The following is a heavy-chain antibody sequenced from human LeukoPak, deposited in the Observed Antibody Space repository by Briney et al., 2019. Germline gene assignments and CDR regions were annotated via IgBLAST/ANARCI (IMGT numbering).Heavy chain of an antibody. J-gene: IGHJ5*02. V-gene: IGHV1-69*05. CDR3: ARGRRYQLLYNYWFDA. Sequence: SVKVSCKASGGTFSSYAISWVRQAPGQGLEWMGGIIPTFGTANYAQKFQGRVTITTDESTSTAYMELSSLRSEDTAVYYCARGRRYQLLYNYWFDAWGQGTLVTVSS. D-gene: IGHD2-2*02. CDR1: GGTFSSYA. CDR2: IIPTFGTA.